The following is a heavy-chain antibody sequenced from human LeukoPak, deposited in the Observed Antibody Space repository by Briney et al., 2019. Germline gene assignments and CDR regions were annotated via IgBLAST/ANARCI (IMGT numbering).Heavy chain of an antibody. V-gene: IGHV3-33*06. CDR1: GFTFSSYG. Sequence: GGSLRLSCAASGFTFSSYGMHWVRQAPGKGLEWVAVIWYDGSNKYYADSVKGRFTISRDNSKNTLYLQMNSLRAEDTAVYYCAKSYSSGWYGPDYWGQGTLVTVSS. D-gene: IGHD6-19*01. J-gene: IGHJ4*02. CDR3: AKSYSSGWYGPDY. CDR2: IWYDGSNK.